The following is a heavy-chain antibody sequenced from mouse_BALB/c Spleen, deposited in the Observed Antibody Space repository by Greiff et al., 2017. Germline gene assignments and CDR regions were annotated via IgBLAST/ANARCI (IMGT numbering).Heavy chain of an antibody. Sequence: EVQLQQSGTVLARPGASVKMSCKASGYTFTSYWMHWVKQRPGQGLEWIGAIYPGNSDTSYNQKFKGKAKLTAVTPTSTAYMELSSLTNEDSAVYYCTRVYDYGAWFAYWGQGTLVTVSA. J-gene: IGHJ3*01. V-gene: IGHV1-5*01. CDR2: IYPGNSDT. CDR1: GYTFTSYW. D-gene: IGHD2-4*01. CDR3: TRVYDYGAWFAY.